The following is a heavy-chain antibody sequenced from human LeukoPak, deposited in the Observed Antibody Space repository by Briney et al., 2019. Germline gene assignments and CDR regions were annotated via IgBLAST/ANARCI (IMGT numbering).Heavy chain of an antibody. Sequence: GGSLRLSCAASEFTFSSYGMHWVRQAPGKGLEWVAVISYDGSNKYYADSLKGRFTISRDNSKNTLYLQMNSLRAEDTAVYYCAKDEDIAVAGTSVDYWGQGTLVTVSS. CDR2: ISYDGSNK. CDR1: EFTFSSYG. D-gene: IGHD6-19*01. CDR3: AKDEDIAVAGTSVDY. V-gene: IGHV3-30*18. J-gene: IGHJ4*02.